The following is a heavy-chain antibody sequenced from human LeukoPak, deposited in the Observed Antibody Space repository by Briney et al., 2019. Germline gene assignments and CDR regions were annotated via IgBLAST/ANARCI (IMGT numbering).Heavy chain of an antibody. J-gene: IGHJ4*02. CDR1: GASISSYY. CDR3: ARDLSGSLYFDY. Sequence: SETLSLTCTVSGASISSYYYNWIRQTAGGGLEWIGRLYISGSTDYNPSLKSRVTISVDTSNNQFSLKLNSVTAADTAVYFCARDLSGSLYFDYRGQGVLVTVSS. V-gene: IGHV4-4*07. CDR2: LYISGST. D-gene: IGHD3-10*01.